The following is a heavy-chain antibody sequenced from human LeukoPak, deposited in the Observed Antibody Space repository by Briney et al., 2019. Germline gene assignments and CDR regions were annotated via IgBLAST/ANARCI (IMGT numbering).Heavy chain of an antibody. CDR2: IYYSGST. CDR3: ARVLREQQLPPFGYYYYYMDV. V-gene: IGHV4-59*01. Sequence: PSETLSLTCTVSGGSISSYYWSWIRQPPGKGLEWIGYIYYSGSTNYNPSLKSRVTISVDTSKNQFSLKLSSVTAADTAVYYCARVLREQQLPPFGYYYYYMDVWGQGTTVTVSS. CDR1: GGSISSYY. D-gene: IGHD6-13*01. J-gene: IGHJ6*03.